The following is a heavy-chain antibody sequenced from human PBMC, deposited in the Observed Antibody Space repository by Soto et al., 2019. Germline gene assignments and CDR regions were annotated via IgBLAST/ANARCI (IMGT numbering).Heavy chain of an antibody. J-gene: IGHJ3*02. V-gene: IGHV4-34*01. Sequence: SETLSLTCAVYGGSFSGYYWSWIRQPPGKGLEWIGEINHSGSTNYNPSLKSRVTISVDTSKNQFSLKLSSVTAADTAVYNCARGPRIAVADPELRAFDIWGQGTMVTVSS. CDR1: GGSFSGYY. D-gene: IGHD6-19*01. CDR2: INHSGST. CDR3: ARGPRIAVADPELRAFDI.